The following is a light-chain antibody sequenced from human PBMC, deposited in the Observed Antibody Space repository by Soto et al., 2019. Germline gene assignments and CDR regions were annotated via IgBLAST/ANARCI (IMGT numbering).Light chain of an antibody. Sequence: QSALTQPLSASGSPGQSVTISCTGTSSDVGGYNYVSWYQQHPGKAPKLMIFEVSKRSSGVPDRFSGSKSGNTASLTVSGLQAEDEADYYCSSYATNYNYVFGTGTKVTVL. CDR3: SSYATNYNYV. CDR1: SSDVGGYNY. J-gene: IGLJ1*01. V-gene: IGLV2-8*01. CDR2: EVS.